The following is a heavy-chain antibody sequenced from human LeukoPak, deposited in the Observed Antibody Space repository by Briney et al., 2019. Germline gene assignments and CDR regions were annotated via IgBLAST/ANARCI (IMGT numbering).Heavy chain of an antibody. CDR1: GFTFSSYS. J-gene: IGHJ3*02. D-gene: IGHD3-22*01. V-gene: IGHV3-21*01. Sequence: GGSLRLSCAASGFTFSSYSMNWVRQAPGKGLEWVSSISSSSSYLYYADSVKGRFTISRDNAKNSLYLQMNSLRAEDTAVYYCARDTLDYYDSGYDAFDIWGQGTMVTVSS. CDR3: ARDTLDYYDSGYDAFDI. CDR2: ISSSSSYL.